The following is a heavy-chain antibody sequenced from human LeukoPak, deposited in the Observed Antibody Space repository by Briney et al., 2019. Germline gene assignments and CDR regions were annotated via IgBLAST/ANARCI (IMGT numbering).Heavy chain of an antibody. CDR2: INHSGST. CDR1: GGSLSGYY. CDR3: ARSLGFWSGYYDY. Sequence: SGTLSLTCAVYGGSLSGYYWSWIRQPPGKGLEWIGAINHSGSTNYNPSLKSRVTISVDTSKNQFSLKLSSVTAADTAVYYCARSLGFWSGYYDYWGQGTVVTVP. V-gene: IGHV4-34*01. D-gene: IGHD3-3*01. J-gene: IGHJ4*02.